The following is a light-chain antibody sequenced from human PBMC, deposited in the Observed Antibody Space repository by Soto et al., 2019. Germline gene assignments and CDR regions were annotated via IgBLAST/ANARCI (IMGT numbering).Light chain of an antibody. CDR1: SSDVGGYNY. V-gene: IGLV2-14*01. Sequence: QSALTQPASVSGSPGQSITISCTGTSSDVGGYNYVSWYQQHPGKAPKLLIYEVSNRPSGLSNRFSGSKSGNTASLTISGLQAEDEADYYCSSYTGSSSWVFGGVTKLTVL. CDR2: EVS. CDR3: SSYTGSSSWV. J-gene: IGLJ3*02.